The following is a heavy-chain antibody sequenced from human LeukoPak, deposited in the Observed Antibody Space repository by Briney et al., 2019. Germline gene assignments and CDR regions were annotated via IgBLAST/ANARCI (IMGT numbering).Heavy chain of an antibody. Sequence: GASVKVSCKTSTYTFTSYGITWVRQAPGQGLVWMGIINPSGGSTSYAQNFQGRVTMTRDMSTSTVYMELSSLKPEDTAVYYCAIPSGDYPYYFDYWGQGTLVTVSA. V-gene: IGHV1-46*01. CDR2: INPSGGST. CDR3: AIPSGDYPYYFDY. CDR1: TYTFTSYG. J-gene: IGHJ4*02. D-gene: IGHD4-17*01.